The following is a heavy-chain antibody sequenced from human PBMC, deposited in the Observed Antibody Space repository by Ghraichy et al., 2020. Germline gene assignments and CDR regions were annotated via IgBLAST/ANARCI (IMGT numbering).Heavy chain of an antibody. Sequence: GESLNISCKGSGYSFTSYWIGWVRQMPGKGLEWMGIIYPGDSDTRYSPSFQGQVTISADKSISTAYLQWSSLKASDTAMYYCARHRRYSGSYHYWYFDLWGRGTLVTVSS. D-gene: IGHD1-26*01. CDR3: ARHRRYSGSYHYWYFDL. CDR2: IYPGDSDT. V-gene: IGHV5-51*01. CDR1: GYSFTSYW. J-gene: IGHJ2*01.